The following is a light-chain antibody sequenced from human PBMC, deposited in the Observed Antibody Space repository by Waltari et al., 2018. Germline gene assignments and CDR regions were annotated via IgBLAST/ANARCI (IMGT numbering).Light chain of an antibody. CDR1: QSLLHSNGYNY. CDR2: LGS. Sequence: DIVMTQSPLSLPVTPGEPASISCRSSQSLLHSNGYNYLDWYLQEPGQSPQLLIYLGSNRASGVPDRFSGSGSGTDFTRKISRVEAEDVGVYYCMQALQTPRTFGQGTKLEIK. CDR3: MQALQTPRT. V-gene: IGKV2-28*01. J-gene: IGKJ2*01.